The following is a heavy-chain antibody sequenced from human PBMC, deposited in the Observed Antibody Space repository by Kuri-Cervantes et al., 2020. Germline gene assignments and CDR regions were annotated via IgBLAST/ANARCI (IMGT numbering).Heavy chain of an antibody. CDR1: GFTFSSHD. Sequence: GGSLRLSCAASGFTFSSHDMHWVRQTTGKGLEWVSGIGTADDTYYPGYVKGRFTISRKNAKNSLYLQVNSLRAGDTAVYYCARSGIRIFEWLGGSYGMDVWGQGTTVTVSS. CDR2: IGTADDT. CDR3: ARSGIRIFEWLGGSYGMDV. D-gene: IGHD3-3*01. J-gene: IGHJ6*02. V-gene: IGHV3-13*01.